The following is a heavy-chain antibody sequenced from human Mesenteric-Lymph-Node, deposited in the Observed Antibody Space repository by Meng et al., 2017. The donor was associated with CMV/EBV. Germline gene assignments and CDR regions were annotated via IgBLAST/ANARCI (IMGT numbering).Heavy chain of an antibody. V-gene: IGHV1-69*13. Sequence: SVKVSCKTSGGTFSRNTMSWVRQAPGQGLEWMGVIIPISGTTNYAQKFQGRVTITADESTSTVYMPLSSLSSDDTAVYYCMKNSDRLENWFDPWGQGTLVTVSS. CDR2: IIPISGTT. J-gene: IGHJ5*02. CDR3: MKNSDRLENWFDP. CDR1: GGTFSRNT. D-gene: IGHD1-26*01.